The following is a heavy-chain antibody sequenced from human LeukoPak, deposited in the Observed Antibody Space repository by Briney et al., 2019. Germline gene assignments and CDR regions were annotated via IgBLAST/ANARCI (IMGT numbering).Heavy chain of an antibody. J-gene: IGHJ4*02. CDR3: ARGPYDYVWGSYRYTGPDY. CDR1: GGSFSGYY. V-gene: IGHV4-34*01. D-gene: IGHD3-16*02. CDR2: INHSGST. Sequence: SETLPLTCAVYGGSFSGYYWSWIRQPPGKGLEWIGEINHSGSTNYNPSLKSRVTISVDTSKNQFSLKLSSVTAADTAVYYCARGPYDYVWGSYRYTGPDYWGQGTLVTVSS.